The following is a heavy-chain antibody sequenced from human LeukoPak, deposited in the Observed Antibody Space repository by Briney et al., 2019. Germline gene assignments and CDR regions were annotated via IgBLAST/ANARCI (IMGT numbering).Heavy chain of an antibody. J-gene: IGHJ6*02. D-gene: IGHD2-2*01. CDR3: AREVVPVVPAAMRRSYYYYGMDV. CDR2: INPNSGGT. Sequence: ASVKVSCKASGYTFTGYYMHWVRQAPGQELEWMGWINPNSGGTNYAQKFQGRVTMTRDTSISTAYMELSRLRSDDTAVYYCAREVVPVVPAAMRRSYYYYGMDVWGQGTTVTVSS. V-gene: IGHV1-2*02. CDR1: GYTFTGYY.